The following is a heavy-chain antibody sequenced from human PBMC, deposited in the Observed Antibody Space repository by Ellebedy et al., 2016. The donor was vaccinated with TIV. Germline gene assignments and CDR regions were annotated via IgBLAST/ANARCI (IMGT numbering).Heavy chain of an antibody. CDR1: GYTFTRHG. V-gene: IGHV1-18*01. D-gene: IGHD7-27*01. CDR3: ARESDWGSEFDY. Sequence: AASVKVSCNASGYTFTRHGITWVRQAPGEGLEWMGWISAANGNTNLAQKFQGRLTMTTDTTTSTVYMELRSLRSDDTALYYCARESDWGSEFDYWGQGTLVTVSS. J-gene: IGHJ4*02. CDR2: ISAANGNT.